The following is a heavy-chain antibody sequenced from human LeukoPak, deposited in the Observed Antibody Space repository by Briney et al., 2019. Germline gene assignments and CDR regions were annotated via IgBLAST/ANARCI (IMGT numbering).Heavy chain of an antibody. Sequence: GGSLRLSCAASGFTFSSYWMHWVRQAPGKGLVWVSNINSDGSTTTYADSVKGRFTISRDNAENTLYLQMNSLRAEDTAIYYCAGSTTGMYYFDYWGQGTLVTVSS. CDR2: INSDGSTT. V-gene: IGHV3-74*01. CDR1: GFTFSSYW. J-gene: IGHJ4*02. D-gene: IGHD1-14*01. CDR3: AGSTTGMYYFDY.